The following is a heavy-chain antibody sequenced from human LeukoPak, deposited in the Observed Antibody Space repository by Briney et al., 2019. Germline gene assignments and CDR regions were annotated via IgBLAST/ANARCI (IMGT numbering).Heavy chain of an antibody. D-gene: IGHD2-8*01. CDR3: ARLNGDYGDY. Sequence: PSETLSLTCTVSGGSISNSSYYWGWIRQPPGKGLEWIGSIYYSGSTYYNPSLKSRVTISVDTSKNQFSLKLSSVTAADTAVYYCARLNGDYGDYWGQGTLVTVSS. J-gene: IGHJ4*02. CDR2: IYYSGST. CDR1: GGSISNSSYY. V-gene: IGHV4-39*01.